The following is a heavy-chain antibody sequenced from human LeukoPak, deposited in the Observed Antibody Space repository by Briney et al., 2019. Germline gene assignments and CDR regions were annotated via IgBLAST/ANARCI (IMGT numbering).Heavy chain of an antibody. CDR2: IYYTGST. D-gene: IGHD3-22*01. CDR3: TRGSIAYYYMDV. J-gene: IGHJ6*03. Sequence: SETLSLTCTVSGDSISNGGYSWGWIRQPPGKGLEWIGSIYYTGSTYYNSSLKSRVTMSVDTSKNQFSLKLSSVTAADTAVYYCTRGSIAYYYMDVWGKGTTVTISS. CDR1: GDSISNGGYS. V-gene: IGHV4-39*07.